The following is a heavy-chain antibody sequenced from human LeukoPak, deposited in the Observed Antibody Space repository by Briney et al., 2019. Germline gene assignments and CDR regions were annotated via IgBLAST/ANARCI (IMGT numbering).Heavy chain of an antibody. V-gene: IGHV4-39*01. D-gene: IGHD1-26*01. CDR2: IYYSGST. Sequence: PSETLSLTCTVSGGSISSSSYYWGWIRQPPGTGLEWIGSIYYSGSTYYNPSLKSRVTISVDTSKNQFSLKLSSVTAADTAVYYCARQVAELYYYYYYMDVWGKGTTVTVSS. CDR1: GGSISSSSYY. CDR3: ARQVAELYYYYYYMDV. J-gene: IGHJ6*03.